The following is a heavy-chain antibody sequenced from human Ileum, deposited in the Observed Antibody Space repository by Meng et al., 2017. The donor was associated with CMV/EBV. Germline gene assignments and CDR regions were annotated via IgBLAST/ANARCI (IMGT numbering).Heavy chain of an antibody. J-gene: IGHJ6*02. CDR2: INRDGSRT. D-gene: IGHD3-3*01. Sequence: GESLKISCAASGFTFSSYWMHWVRQAPGKGLVWVSRINRDGSRTSYADSVKGRFTISRDNAKNTLYLQMNSLRAEDTAVYYCARDRENYYDFWSGYGMDVWGQGTTVTVSS. V-gene: IGHV3-74*01. CDR3: ARDRENYYDFWSGYGMDV. CDR1: GFTFSSYW.